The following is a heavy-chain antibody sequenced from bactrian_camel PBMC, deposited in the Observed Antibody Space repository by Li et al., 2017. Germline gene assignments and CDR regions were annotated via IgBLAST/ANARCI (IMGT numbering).Heavy chain of an antibody. J-gene: IGHJ4*01. CDR3: AADPRYFHCPGGGRWYSYNY. V-gene: IGHV3S53*01. D-gene: IGHD6*01. Sequence: HVQLVESGGGSVQTEGSLRLSCIASSSDTYSRYCMGWFRQAPGREREDVATMHADDSTTYADSVKGRFSISKDNAKNTLYLQMNSLKPEDTAKYYCAADPRYFHCPGGGRWYSYNYWGQGTQVTVSS. CDR2: MHADDST. CDR1: SSDTYSRYC.